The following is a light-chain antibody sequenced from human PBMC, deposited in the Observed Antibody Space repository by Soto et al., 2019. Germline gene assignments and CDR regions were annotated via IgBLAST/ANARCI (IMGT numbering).Light chain of an antibody. CDR3: PTYNNGPPWR. J-gene: IGKJ1*01. CDR2: GAS. CDR1: QSVSST. V-gene: IGKV3-15*01. Sequence: APAVRSVYPRRRGALSCRASQSVSSTLAWYQQKPGQAPRPLIYGASTRATGIPARFSGSGSGTECTLTISSRQCEGFAVYLCPTYNNGPPWRLGEGT.